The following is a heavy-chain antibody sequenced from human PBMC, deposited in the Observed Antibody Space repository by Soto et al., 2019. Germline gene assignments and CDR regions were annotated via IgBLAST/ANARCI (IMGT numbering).Heavy chain of an antibody. D-gene: IGHD4-17*01. CDR3: ATASVITTGYYYGMDV. J-gene: IGHJ6*02. Sequence: QVQLVQSGAEVKKPGSSVKVSCKASGGTFSRNAISWVRQAPGQGLEWMGGIIPFFETADYPQKFQGRVTISADESTITAYMELSSLRSGDTAVYYFATASVITTGYYYGMDVWGQGNTVTVSS. CDR1: GGTFSRNA. CDR2: IIPFFETA. V-gene: IGHV1-69*01.